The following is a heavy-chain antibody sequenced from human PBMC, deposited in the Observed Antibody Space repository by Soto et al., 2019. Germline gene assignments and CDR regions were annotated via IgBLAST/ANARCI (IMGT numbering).Heavy chain of an antibody. CDR2: TYYRSKWYN. J-gene: IGHJ4*02. CDR3: ARGTYYCDY. V-gene: IGHV6-1*01. CDR1: GDSVSINSAA. Sequence: SQTLSLTCVISGDSVSINSAAWNWIRQSPSRGLEWLGRTYYRSKWYNDYAVSAKSRITINPDTSKNKFSLQLNSVIPEDSGVYYCARGTYYCDYWGQGTLVPVS.